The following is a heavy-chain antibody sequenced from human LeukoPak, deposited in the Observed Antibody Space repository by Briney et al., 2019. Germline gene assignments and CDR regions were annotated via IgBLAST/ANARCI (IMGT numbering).Heavy chain of an antibody. D-gene: IGHD5-24*01. CDR1: GFTFSSYG. V-gene: IGHV3-33*01. CDR2: IWYDGSNK. CDR3: ARDGGGGYNSYYFDY. Sequence: PGGSLRLSCAASGFTFSSYGMHWVRQAPGKGLEWVAVIWYDGSNKYYADSVKGRFTISRDNSKNTLYLQMNSLRAEDTAVYYCARDGGGGYNSYYFDYWGQGTLVTVSS. J-gene: IGHJ4*02.